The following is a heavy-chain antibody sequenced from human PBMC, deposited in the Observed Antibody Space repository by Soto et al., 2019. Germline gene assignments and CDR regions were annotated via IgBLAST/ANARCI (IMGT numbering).Heavy chain of an antibody. Sequence: QVQLVESGGGVVQPGRSLRLSCAASGFTFSSYGMHWVRQAPGKGLEWVAVIWYDGSNKYYADSVKGRFTISRDNSKNTVYLQMNSLRAEDTAVYYCARGSDSYFDYWGQGTLVTVSS. CDR3: ARGSDSYFDY. CDR2: IWYDGSNK. CDR1: GFTFSSYG. J-gene: IGHJ4*02. V-gene: IGHV3-33*01.